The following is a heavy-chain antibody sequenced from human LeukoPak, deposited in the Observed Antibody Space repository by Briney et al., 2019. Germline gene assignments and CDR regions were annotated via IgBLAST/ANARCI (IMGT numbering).Heavy chain of an antibody. D-gene: IGHD3-16*02. V-gene: IGHV4-4*07. CDR2: IYTSGST. CDR3: ARESMITFGGVIVRGPYYFDY. Sequence: SATLSLTCTVSGGSISSYYWSWIRQPAGKGLEWTGRIYTSGSTNYNPSLKSRVTMSVDTSKNQFSLKLSSVTAEDTAVYYCARESMITFGGVIVRGPYYFDYWGQGTLVTVSS. CDR1: GGSISSYY. J-gene: IGHJ4*02.